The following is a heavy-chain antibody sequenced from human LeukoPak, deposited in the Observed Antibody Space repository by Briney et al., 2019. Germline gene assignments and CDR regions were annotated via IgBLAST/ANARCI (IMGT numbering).Heavy chain of an antibody. V-gene: IGHV3-7*01. Sequence: GGSLRLSCAASRFTFSSYWMSWVRQAPGKGLEWVANIKQDGSEKYYVDSVKGRFTISRDNAKNSLYLQMNSMRAEDTAVYYCARAMGYNSWSGSYDYWGQGTLVTVS. J-gene: IGHJ4*02. CDR1: RFTFSSYW. CDR2: IKQDGSEK. D-gene: IGHD3-3*01. CDR3: ARAMGYNSWSGSYDY.